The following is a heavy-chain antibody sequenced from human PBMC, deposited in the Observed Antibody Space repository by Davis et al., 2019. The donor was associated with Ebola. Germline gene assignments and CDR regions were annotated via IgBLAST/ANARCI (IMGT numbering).Heavy chain of an antibody. CDR2: ISSSSSYI. D-gene: IGHD5-12*01. Sequence: PGGSLRLSCAASGFTFSSYSMNWVRQAPGKGLEWVSSISSSSSYIYYADSVKGRFTISRDNAKNSLYLQMNSLRAEDTAVYYCARDLFGYSGYDYPWGQGTLVTVSS. J-gene: IGHJ5*02. V-gene: IGHV3-21*01. CDR1: GFTFSSYS. CDR3: ARDLFGYSGYDYP.